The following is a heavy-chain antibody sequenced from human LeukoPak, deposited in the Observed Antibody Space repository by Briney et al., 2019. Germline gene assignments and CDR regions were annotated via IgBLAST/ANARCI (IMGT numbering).Heavy chain of an antibody. J-gene: IGHJ4*02. CDR2: MSYDGTKE. CDR1: GFTFSRFA. Sequence: PGRSLRLSCAASGFTFSRFAMHWVRQAPAKGLEWVAVMSYDGTKENYADSVKGRFTISRDNSKSTLYLQMSSLTTEDTAVYYCSRDGDVVRESFDYWGQGTLVTVSS. CDR3: SRDGDVVRESFDY. D-gene: IGHD3-10*01. V-gene: IGHV3-30*15.